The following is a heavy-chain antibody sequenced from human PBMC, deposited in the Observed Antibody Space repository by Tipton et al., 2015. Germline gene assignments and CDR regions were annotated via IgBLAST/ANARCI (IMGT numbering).Heavy chain of an antibody. Sequence: SLRLSCAASGFIFSDYYMSWIRQAPGKGLEWVGYINSSGKTMFYADSVKGRFSISRDDAKTSLYLQMNSLRAEDTAVYYCARDILNDFCSGWPEEYWGQGTLVTVSS. CDR1: GFIFSDYY. CDR3: ARDILNDFCSGWPEEY. CDR2: INSSGKTM. J-gene: IGHJ4*02. D-gene: IGHD3-3*01. V-gene: IGHV3-11*04.